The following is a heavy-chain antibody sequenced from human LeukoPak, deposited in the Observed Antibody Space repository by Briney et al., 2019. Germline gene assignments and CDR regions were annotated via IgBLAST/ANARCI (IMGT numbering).Heavy chain of an antibody. CDR2: ISRSGSSI. CDR3: ARIVGATDDAFDI. D-gene: IGHD1-26*01. V-gene: IGHV3-21*01. Sequence: PGGSLRLSCAASGFTFSGSSMSWVRQAPGEGLEWVSSISRSGSSIFYADSVKGRFTISRDNSKNSLYLQMNSLRAEDTAVYYCARIVGATDDAFDIWGQGTMVTVSS. CDR1: GFTFSGSS. J-gene: IGHJ3*02.